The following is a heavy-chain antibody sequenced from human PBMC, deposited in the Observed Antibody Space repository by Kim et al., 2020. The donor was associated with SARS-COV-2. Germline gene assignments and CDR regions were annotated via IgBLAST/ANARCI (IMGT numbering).Heavy chain of an antibody. CDR3: AKPATVKPGYYFDY. J-gene: IGHJ4*02. V-gene: IGHV3-23*01. Sequence: ADSVRGRFTNTRDNSKNTLYLQIDSRRAEDTAVYYCAKPATVKPGYYFDYWGQGTLVTVSS. D-gene: IGHD4-17*01.